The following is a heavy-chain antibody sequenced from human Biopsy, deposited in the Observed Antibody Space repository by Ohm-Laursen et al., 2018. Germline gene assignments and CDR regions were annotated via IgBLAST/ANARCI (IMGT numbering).Heavy chain of an antibody. CDR2: NIPILGTG. D-gene: IGHD3-9*01. V-gene: IGHV1-69*06. CDR3: ATKLTGYFHH. Sequence: ASVKASCKAPGGTFSNYGVNWVRQAPGQGLEWLGGNIPILGTGNYAQKFQERVTVAADTSTSTATMELRSLRSDDTAVYYCATKLTGYFHHWGQGTLVIVSS. CDR1: GGTFSNYG. J-gene: IGHJ1*01.